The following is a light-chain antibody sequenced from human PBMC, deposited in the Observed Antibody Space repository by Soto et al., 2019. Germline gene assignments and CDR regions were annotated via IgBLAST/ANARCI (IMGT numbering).Light chain of an antibody. J-gene: IGKJ5*01. Sequence: EIVLTQSPATLSLSPGERATLSCRASQSVSSYLAWYQQKPGQAPRLLIYDASNGATGIPDRFSGSGSGTDFTLTISRLEPEDFAVFFCQQYGTSEIIFGQGTRLEIK. CDR1: QSVSSY. CDR3: QQYGTSEII. CDR2: DAS. V-gene: IGKV3-11*01.